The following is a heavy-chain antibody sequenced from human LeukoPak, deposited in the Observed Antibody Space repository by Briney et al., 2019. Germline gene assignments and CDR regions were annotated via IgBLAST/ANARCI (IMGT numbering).Heavy chain of an antibody. V-gene: IGHV1-2*02. D-gene: IGHD2-2*01. J-gene: IGHJ4*02. CDR2: INPKSGDT. CDR1: GYTFTGYY. Sequence: ASAKVSCRTSGYTFTGYYMHWVRQAPGQGLEWMGWINPKSGDTDYAQKFQGRVTMTRDTSISTAYMELSRLTSDDTAVYYCAPTSSTIYYFDYWGQGTLVTVSS. CDR3: APTSSTIYYFDY.